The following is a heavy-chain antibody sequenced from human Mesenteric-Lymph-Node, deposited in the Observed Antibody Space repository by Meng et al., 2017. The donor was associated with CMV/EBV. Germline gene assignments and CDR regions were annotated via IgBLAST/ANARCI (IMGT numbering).Heavy chain of an antibody. V-gene: IGHV3-74*01. D-gene: IGHD3-16*01. Sequence: GESLKISCASSGFIFNSYWMHWVRQAPGKGLIWVSRVNSDGSGTRNADSVEGRFPISRDNAKNTLYLQLNSLTAEDSAVYYCAREGGDYYYGMDVWGQGTTVTVSS. CDR2: VNSDGSGT. CDR1: GFIFNSYW. CDR3: AREGGDYYYGMDV. J-gene: IGHJ6*02.